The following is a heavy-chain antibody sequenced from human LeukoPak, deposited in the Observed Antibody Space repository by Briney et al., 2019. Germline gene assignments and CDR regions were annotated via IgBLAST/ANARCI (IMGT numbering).Heavy chain of an antibody. Sequence: GGSLRLSCAASGFTFSSYTMSWVRQAPGKGLEWVSAISGSGGSTYYADSVKGRFTVSRDNSKNTLYLQMNSLRAEDTAVYYCAKDGDWLLDYWGQGTLVTVSS. CDR1: GFTFSSYT. CDR3: AKDGDWLLDY. V-gene: IGHV3-23*01. J-gene: IGHJ4*02. CDR2: ISGSGGST. D-gene: IGHD3/OR15-3a*01.